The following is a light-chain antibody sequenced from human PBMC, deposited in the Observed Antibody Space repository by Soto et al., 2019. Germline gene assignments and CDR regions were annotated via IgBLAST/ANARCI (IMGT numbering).Light chain of an antibody. Sequence: IAMTQSPGTLSLSPGERATLSCRASQSVSSSYLAWYQQKPGQAPRLLIYGASSRATGIPDRFSGSGSGTDFTLTISSLQSEDFAVYYCQQYNNWPPWTFGQGTKVDIK. CDR3: QQYNNWPPWT. V-gene: IGKV3D-15*01. CDR2: GAS. CDR1: QSVSSSY. J-gene: IGKJ1*01.